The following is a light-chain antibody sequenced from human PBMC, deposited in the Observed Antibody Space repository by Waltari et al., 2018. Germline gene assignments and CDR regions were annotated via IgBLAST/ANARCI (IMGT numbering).Light chain of an antibody. CDR2: GAS. CDR3: QQTYSIPYT. J-gene: IGKJ2*01. Sequence: DIQLTQSPSSLSASIGDRITITCRTSQTISKLLNWYQQKRGKAPKLLISGASNLQSGVPLSFSGSGSGTDFTLTISSLQPEDFATYYCQQTYSIPYTFGQGTNLEIK. CDR1: QTISKL. V-gene: IGKV1-39*01.